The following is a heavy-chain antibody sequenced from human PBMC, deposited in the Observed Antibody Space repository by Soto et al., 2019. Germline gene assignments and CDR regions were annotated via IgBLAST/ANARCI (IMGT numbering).Heavy chain of an antibody. D-gene: IGHD3-10*01. CDR1: GGSITDYY. CDR3: ARTGGRRRLLWFGESPPSYYYYYGMDV. V-gene: IGHV4-59*12. J-gene: IGHJ6*02. Sequence: SETLSLTCTVSGGSITDYYWSWIRQPPGKALEWIGYRYHSVSIHYNPSLKTRVTISVDTSENQFSLRLSSVTAADTAVYYCARTGGRRRLLWFGESPPSYYYYYGMDVWGQGTTVTVSS. CDR2: RYHSVSI.